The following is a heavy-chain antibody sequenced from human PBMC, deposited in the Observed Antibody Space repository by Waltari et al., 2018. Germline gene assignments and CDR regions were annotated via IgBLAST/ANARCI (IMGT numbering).Heavy chain of an antibody. J-gene: IGHJ3*02. D-gene: IGHD1-26*01. CDR3: AREDSGSYFDAFDI. CDR1: GYTFTSYD. V-gene: IGHV1-8*01. Sequence: QVQLVQSGAEVKKPGASVKVSCKASGYTFTSYDLNGVRQATGQGLEWMGWMNPNSGNTGYAQKFQGRVTMTRNTSISTAYMELSSLRSEDTAVYYCAREDSGSYFDAFDIWGQGTMVTVSS. CDR2: MNPNSGNT.